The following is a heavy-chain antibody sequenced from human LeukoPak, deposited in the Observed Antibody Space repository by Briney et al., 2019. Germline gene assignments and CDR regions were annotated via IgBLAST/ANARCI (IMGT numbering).Heavy chain of an antibody. CDR1: GGSFSGYY. CDR3: ARHNAIVVVVAATLAFDY. J-gene: IGHJ4*02. V-gene: IGHV4-34*01. CDR2: INHSGST. Sequence: SETLSLTCAVYGGSFSGYYWSWIRQPPGKGLGWIGEINHSGSTNYNPSLKSRVTISVDTSKNQFSLKLSSVTAADTAVYYCARHNAIVVVVAATLAFDYWGQGTLVTVSS. D-gene: IGHD2-15*01.